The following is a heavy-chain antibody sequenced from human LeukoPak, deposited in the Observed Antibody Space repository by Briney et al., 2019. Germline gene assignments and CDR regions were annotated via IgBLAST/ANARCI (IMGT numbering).Heavy chain of an antibody. D-gene: IGHD3-22*01. Sequence: ASVKVSCKASGYTFTSYGISWLRQAPGQGLEWMGLINPIGGATSFAQKFRDRVTMTRDMSTGTVFMELSSLRSDDTAVYFCARNYYDTAGHFGYWGQGTLVTVSS. CDR2: INPIGGAT. V-gene: IGHV1-46*01. CDR3: ARNYYDTAGHFGY. J-gene: IGHJ4*02. CDR1: GYTFTSYG.